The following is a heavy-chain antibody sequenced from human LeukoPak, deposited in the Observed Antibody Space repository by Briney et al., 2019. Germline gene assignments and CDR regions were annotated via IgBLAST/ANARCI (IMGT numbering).Heavy chain of an antibody. CDR3: AKPCRSGLSPFDAFDI. CDR2: NSGSGDST. V-gene: IGHV3-23*01. CDR1: GFPFSSYA. J-gene: IGHJ3*02. D-gene: IGHD6-19*01. Sequence: PGGSLVLSCASPGFPFSSYAMSRVRQAPGKGLEWVSANSGSGDSTYYADSVKGRFTISRDNSKYTLYLQMKSLRAEDTAVYYCAKPCRSGLSPFDAFDIWGQGTMVTVSS.